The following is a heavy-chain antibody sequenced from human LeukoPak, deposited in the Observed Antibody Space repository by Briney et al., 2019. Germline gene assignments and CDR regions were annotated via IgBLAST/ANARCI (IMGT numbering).Heavy chain of an antibody. CDR3: ARAPGYSGYAKFDY. Sequence: ASVKVSCKASGGIFSSYAISWVRQAPGQGLEWMGGIIPIFGTANYAQKFQGRVTIIADKSTSTAYMELSSLRSEDTAVYYCARAPGYSGYAKFDYWGQGTLVTVSS. CDR2: IIPIFGTA. CDR1: GGIFSSYA. D-gene: IGHD5-12*01. V-gene: IGHV1-69*06. J-gene: IGHJ4*02.